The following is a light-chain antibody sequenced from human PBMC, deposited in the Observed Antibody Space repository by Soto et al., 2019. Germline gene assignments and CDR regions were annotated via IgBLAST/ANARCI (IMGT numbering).Light chain of an antibody. J-gene: IGLJ2*01. CDR2: GNI. CDR3: QSYDSSREV. V-gene: IGLV1-40*01. CDR1: SSNIGAGYD. Sequence: QSVLTQPPSVSGAPGQRVTISCTGSSSNIGAGYDVHWYQQLPGTAPKVLIYGNINRPSGVPDRFSGSKSGTSASLAITGLQAEDEADYYCQSYDSSREVFGGGTKLTVL.